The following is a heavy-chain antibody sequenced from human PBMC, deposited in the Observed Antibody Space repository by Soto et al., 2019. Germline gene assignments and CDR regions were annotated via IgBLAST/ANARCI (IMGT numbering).Heavy chain of an antibody. V-gene: IGHV4-31*03. CDR1: GGSISSGGYY. Sequence: QVQLQESGPGLVKPSQTLSLTCTVSGGSISSGGYYWSWIRQHPGKGLEWIGYIYYSGSTHYNPSLKSRVTISVDTSKNQFSLKLSSVTAADTAVYYCARGPRDGDYVYYFDYWGQGTLVTVSS. D-gene: IGHD4-17*01. CDR2: IYYSGST. CDR3: ARGPRDGDYVYYFDY. J-gene: IGHJ4*02.